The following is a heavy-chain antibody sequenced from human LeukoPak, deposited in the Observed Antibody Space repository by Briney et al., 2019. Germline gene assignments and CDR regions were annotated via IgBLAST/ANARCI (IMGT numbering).Heavy chain of an antibody. V-gene: IGHV4-59*01. J-gene: IGHJ6*02. CDR1: GGPIIPYY. D-gene: IGHD5-12*01. CDR2: IYDSGNTKYT. CDR3: ARELGSGYGYGMDV. Sequence: SETLSLTCIVSGGPIIPYYWSWIRQPPGKGLEWIGWIYDSGNTKYTKYNSSLTSRVTISLDTSQKQFSLEVTSVTAADTARYYCARELGSGYGYGMDVWGQGTAVTVS.